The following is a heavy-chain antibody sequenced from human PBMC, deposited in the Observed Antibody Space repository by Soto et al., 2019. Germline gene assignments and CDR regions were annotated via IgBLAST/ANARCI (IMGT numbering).Heavy chain of an antibody. J-gene: IGHJ6*02. V-gene: IGHV3-33*01. CDR2: IWYDGSNK. CDR3: ARDQGYCSSTSCYIYYYYYYGMDV. Sequence: GGSLRLSCAASGFTFSSYGMHWFRQAPGNGLEWVAFIWYDGSNKYYADSVKGRFTISRDNSKNTLYLQMNSLRAEDTAVYYCARDQGYCSSTSCYIYYYYYYGMDVWGQGTTVTVSS. D-gene: IGHD2-2*02. CDR1: GFTFSSYG.